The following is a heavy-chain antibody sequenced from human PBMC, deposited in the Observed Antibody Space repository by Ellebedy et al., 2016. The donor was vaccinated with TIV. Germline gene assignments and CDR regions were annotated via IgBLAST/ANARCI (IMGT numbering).Heavy chain of an antibody. D-gene: IGHD2-15*01. V-gene: IGHV3-23*01. CDR3: ARLSQWSIPS. Sequence: GESLKISCAASGFTFSSYAMSWVRQAPGKGLEWVSAISGSGGSTYYADSVKGRFTISRDNSKNTLYLQMNSLRAEDTAVYYCARLSQWSIPSWGQGTLVTVSS. CDR2: ISGSGGST. J-gene: IGHJ5*02. CDR1: GFTFSSYA.